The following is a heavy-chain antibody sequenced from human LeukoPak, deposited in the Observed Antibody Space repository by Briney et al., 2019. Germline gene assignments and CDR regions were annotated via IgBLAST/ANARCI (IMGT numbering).Heavy chain of an antibody. V-gene: IGHV4-31*03. CDR3: ARHEDGMATAFDY. CDR2: IYYSGST. J-gene: IGHJ4*02. D-gene: IGHD5-24*01. Sequence: PSQTLSLTCTVSGGSISSGGYYWSWIRQHPGKGLEWIGYIYYSGSTNYNPSLKSRVTISVDTSKNQFSLKLSSVTAADTAVYYCARHEDGMATAFDYWGQGTLVTVSS. CDR1: GGSISSGGYY.